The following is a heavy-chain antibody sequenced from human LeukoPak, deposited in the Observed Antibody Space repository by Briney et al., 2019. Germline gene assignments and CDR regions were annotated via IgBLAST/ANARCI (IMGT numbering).Heavy chain of an antibody. CDR2: VWYDGSNK. V-gene: IGHV3-33*06. CDR1: GFTFSSYG. J-gene: IGHJ6*03. CDR3: AKDNEAAAGYYYMDV. D-gene: IGHD6-13*01. Sequence: GGSLRLSCAASGFTFSSYGMHWVRQAPGKGLEWVAVVWYDGSNKYYADSVKGRFTISRDNSKNTLYLQMNSLRAEDTAVYYCAKDNEAAAGYYYMDVWGKGTTVTVSS.